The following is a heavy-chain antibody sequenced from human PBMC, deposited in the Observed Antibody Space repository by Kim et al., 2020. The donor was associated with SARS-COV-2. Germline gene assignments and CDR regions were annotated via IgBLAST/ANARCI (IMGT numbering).Heavy chain of an antibody. Sequence: GGSLRLSCAASGFTFSSYGMYWVRQAPGKGLEWVAVILYDGSNKYYADSVKGRFTISRDNSKNTLYLQMNSLRAEDTAVYYCAKDASGGILTGYYSGALDYWGQGTLVTVSS. CDR3: AKDASGGILTGYYSGALDY. V-gene: IGHV3-30*18. CDR2: ILYDGSNK. CDR1: GFTFSSYG. J-gene: IGHJ4*02. D-gene: IGHD3-9*01.